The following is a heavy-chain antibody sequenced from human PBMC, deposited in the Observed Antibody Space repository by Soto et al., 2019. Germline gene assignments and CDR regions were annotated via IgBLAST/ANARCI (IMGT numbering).Heavy chain of an antibody. CDR1: GFTFSSYG. D-gene: IGHD2-15*01. V-gene: IGHV3-33*01. CDR3: ARDFHYLWRRPRCSSGMAV. J-gene: IGHJ6*01. CDR2: IWYDGSNK. Sequence: GGSLRLSCAASGFTFSSYGMHWVRQAPGKGLEWVAVIWYDGSNKYYADSVKGRFTISRDNSKNTLYLQMSSLRAEDTAVYYCARDFHYLWRRPRCSSGMAVWAQGRTLTVSS.